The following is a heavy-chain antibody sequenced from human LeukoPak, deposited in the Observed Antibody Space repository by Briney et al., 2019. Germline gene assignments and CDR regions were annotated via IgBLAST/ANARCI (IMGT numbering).Heavy chain of an antibody. CDR2: ISYDGSNK. Sequence: PGRSLRLSCAASGFTFSSYGMHWVRQAPGKGLEWVAVISYDGSNKYYADSVKGRFTISRDNSKNTLYLQMNSLRAEDTAVYYCASIAVAGTVFDYWGQGTLVTVSS. D-gene: IGHD6-19*01. CDR1: GFTFSSYG. J-gene: IGHJ4*02. V-gene: IGHV3-30*03. CDR3: ASIAVAGTVFDY.